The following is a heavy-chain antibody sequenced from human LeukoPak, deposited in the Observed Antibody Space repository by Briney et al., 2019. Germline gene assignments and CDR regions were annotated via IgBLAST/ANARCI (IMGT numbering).Heavy chain of an antibody. CDR3: AREGGIAARPRSPRPFDY. CDR2: IYHSGST. D-gene: IGHD6-6*01. J-gene: IGHJ4*02. Sequence: PSQTLSLTCTVSGGSISSGGYYWSWIRQPPGKGLEWIGYIYHSGSTYYNPSLKSRVTISVGRSKNQFSLKLSSVTAADTAVYYCAREGGIAARPRSPRPFDYWGQGTLVTVSS. V-gene: IGHV4-30-2*01. CDR1: GGSISSGGYY.